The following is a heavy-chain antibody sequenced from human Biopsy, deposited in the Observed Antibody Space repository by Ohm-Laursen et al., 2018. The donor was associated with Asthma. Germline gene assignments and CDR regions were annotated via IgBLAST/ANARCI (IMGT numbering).Heavy chain of an antibody. V-gene: IGHV3-30*03. CDR1: GFSFSSYG. D-gene: IGHD2-21*01. Sequence: SLRLSCSASGFSFSSYGMHWVRQAPGKGLEWVAVISYDGTNTFSADSVRGRFTVSRDNSRNTLYLQLNSLRAEDTAVYYCATDRGALVVLLGFRFQHWGQGSLVSVSS. J-gene: IGHJ1*01. CDR3: ATDRGALVVLLGFRFQH. CDR2: ISYDGTNT.